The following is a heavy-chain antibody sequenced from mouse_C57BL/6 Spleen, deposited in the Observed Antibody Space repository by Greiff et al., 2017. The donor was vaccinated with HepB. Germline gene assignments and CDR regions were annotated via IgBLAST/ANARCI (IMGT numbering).Heavy chain of an antibody. V-gene: IGHV1-80*01. D-gene: IGHD2-12*01. Sequence: QVQLQQSGAELVKPGASVKISCKASGYAFSSYWMNWVKQRPGKGLEWIGQIYPGDGDTNYNGKFKGKATLTADKSSSTAYMQLSSLTSEDAAVYFCARNSYYWYFDVWGTGTTVTVSS. CDR1: GYAFSSYW. CDR3: ARNSYYWYFDV. CDR2: IYPGDGDT. J-gene: IGHJ1*03.